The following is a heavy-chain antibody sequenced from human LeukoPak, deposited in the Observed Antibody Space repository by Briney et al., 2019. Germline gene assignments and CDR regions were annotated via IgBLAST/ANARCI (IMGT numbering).Heavy chain of an antibody. V-gene: IGHV3-30*18. CDR1: GFTFSSYG. Sequence: GGSLRLSCAASGFTFSSYGMHWVRQAPGKGLEWVAVISYDGSNKYYADSVKGRFTISRDNSKNTLYLQMNSLRAEDTAVYYCAKDLVGQWLGFSLFDYWGQGTLVTVSS. J-gene: IGHJ4*02. D-gene: IGHD6-19*01. CDR2: ISYDGSNK. CDR3: AKDLVGQWLGFSLFDY.